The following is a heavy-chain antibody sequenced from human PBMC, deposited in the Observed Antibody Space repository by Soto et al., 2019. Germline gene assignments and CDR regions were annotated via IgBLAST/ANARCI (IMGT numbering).Heavy chain of an antibody. J-gene: IGHJ4*02. CDR1: GFTFSSYG. Sequence: QVQLVESGGGVVQPGRSLRLSCAAGGFTFSSYGMHWVRQAPGKGLEWVAVIWYDGSNKYYADSVKGRFTISRDNSKNTLYLQMNSLRAEDTAVYYCARDGYCSGGSCYSVPVFDYWGQGTLVTVSS. V-gene: IGHV3-33*01. CDR2: IWYDGSNK. CDR3: ARDGYCSGGSCYSVPVFDY. D-gene: IGHD2-15*01.